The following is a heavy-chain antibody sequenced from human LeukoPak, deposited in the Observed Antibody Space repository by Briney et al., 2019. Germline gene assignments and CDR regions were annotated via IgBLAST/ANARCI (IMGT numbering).Heavy chain of an antibody. CDR2: INPSVGST. CDR3: ARDDSGYSSSSVG. D-gene: IGHD6-6*01. J-gene: IGHJ4*02. V-gene: IGHV1-46*01. CDR1: GYTFTSYY. Sequence: ASVKVSCKASGYTFTSYYMHWVRQAPGQGLEWMGIINPSVGSTSYAQKFQGRANMTRDTYTSTVYMELSSLRSEDTAVYYCARDDSGYSSSSVGWGQGTLVTVSS.